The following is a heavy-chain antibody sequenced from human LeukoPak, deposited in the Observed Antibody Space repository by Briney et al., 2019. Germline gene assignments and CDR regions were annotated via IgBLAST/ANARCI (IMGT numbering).Heavy chain of an antibody. CDR1: GGTFSSYA. Sequence: ASVKVSCKASGGTFSSYAISWVRQAPGQGLEWMGGIIPIFGTANYAQKFQGRVTITADESTSTAYMALSSLRSEDTAVYYCATGQRLGPYYYDSSGYYYGDYWGQGTLVTVSS. V-gene: IGHV1-69*13. J-gene: IGHJ4*02. CDR2: IIPIFGTA. CDR3: ATGQRLGPYYYDSSGYYYGDY. D-gene: IGHD3-22*01.